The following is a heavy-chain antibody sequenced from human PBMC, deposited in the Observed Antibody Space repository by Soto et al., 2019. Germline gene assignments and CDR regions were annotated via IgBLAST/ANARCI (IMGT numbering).Heavy chain of an antibody. D-gene: IGHD2-15*01. CDR3: ARGPVAVAATEDYYGLDV. Sequence: SLTCSVSGVSITSYYWSLIRQSAGLGLEWMGRINTDGLSTYSPSFKSRLTMSLDTSKNQVSLGLISVTAADTAVYFCARGPVAVAATEDYYGLDVWGQGTTVTVSS. CDR2: INTDGLS. V-gene: IGHV4-4*07. J-gene: IGHJ6*02. CDR1: GVSITSYY.